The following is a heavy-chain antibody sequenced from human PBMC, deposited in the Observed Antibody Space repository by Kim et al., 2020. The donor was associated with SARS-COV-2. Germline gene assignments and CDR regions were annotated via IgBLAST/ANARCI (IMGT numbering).Heavy chain of an antibody. J-gene: IGHJ4*02. Sequence: ASVKVSCKASGYSFTTFFVHWVRQAPGQGLEWLGRVNPNTGGTHYARAFQDRVSVTRDTSTSTVYMELKSLRSDDTAVYYCARERPDSTYFDYWGQGTLLTVSS. CDR1: GYSFTTFF. V-gene: IGHV1-46*01. D-gene: IGHD2-15*01. CDR2: VNPNTGGT. CDR3: ARERPDSTYFDY.